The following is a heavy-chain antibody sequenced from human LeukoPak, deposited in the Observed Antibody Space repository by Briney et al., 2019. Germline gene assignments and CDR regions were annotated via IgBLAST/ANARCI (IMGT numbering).Heavy chain of an antibody. D-gene: IGHD3-22*01. Sequence: SETLSLTCTVSGGSISSYYWSWIRQPPGKGLEWIGYIYTSGSTNYNPSLKSRVTISVDTSRNQFSLKLSSVTAADTAVYYCARHLGYYDESRAGWFDPWGQGTLVTVSS. CDR3: ARHLGYYDESRAGWFDP. J-gene: IGHJ5*02. CDR2: IYTSGST. CDR1: GGSISSYY. V-gene: IGHV4-4*09.